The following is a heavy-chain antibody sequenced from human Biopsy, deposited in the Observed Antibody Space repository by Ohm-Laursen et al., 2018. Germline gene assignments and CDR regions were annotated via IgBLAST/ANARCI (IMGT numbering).Heavy chain of an antibody. D-gene: IGHD2-8*01. Sequence: ASVKVSCKASSYTFTDYTIHWMRQAPGQGLEWLGYINCKTGAPNYAQKFQGTVTMTRDTSISTAYLALGSLRSADTAIYYCARDPLNGHKHFDYWGQGTLVTVSS. CDR2: INCKTGAP. CDR3: ARDPLNGHKHFDY. J-gene: IGHJ4*02. V-gene: IGHV1-2*02. CDR1: SYTFTDYT.